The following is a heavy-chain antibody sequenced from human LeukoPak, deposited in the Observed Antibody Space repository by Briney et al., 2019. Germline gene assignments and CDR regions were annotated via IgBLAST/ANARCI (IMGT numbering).Heavy chain of an antibody. CDR1: GGSFSGYY. D-gene: IGHD3-9*01. CDR3: SRAEDGIRYFDWSELHYFDY. J-gene: IGHJ4*02. CDR2: INHSGST. Sequence: PSETLSLTCAVYGGSFSGYYWSWILQPPGKWQDKIGEINHSGSTNYNPSLKSRVTISVDTSKNQFSLKLSSVTAADTAVYFFSRAEDGIRYFDWSELHYFDYWGQGTLVTVSS. V-gene: IGHV4-34*01.